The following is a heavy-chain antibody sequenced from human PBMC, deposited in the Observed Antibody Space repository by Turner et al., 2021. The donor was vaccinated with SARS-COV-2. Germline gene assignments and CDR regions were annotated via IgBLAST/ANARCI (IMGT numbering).Heavy chain of an antibody. J-gene: IGHJ4*02. D-gene: IGHD3-22*01. V-gene: IGHV4-39*01. CDR3: ARLPYYYDSSGPIDY. Sequence: QLQLQESGPGLVKPSETLSLTCTVSGGSISSSSYYWGWIRQPPGKGLEWSGTVYYGGSTYDNPSLKSRVTISVDTSKNQFSLKLSYVTAADTAVYYCARLPYYYDSSGPIDYWGQGTLVTVSS. CDR2: VYYGGST. CDR1: GGSISSSSYY.